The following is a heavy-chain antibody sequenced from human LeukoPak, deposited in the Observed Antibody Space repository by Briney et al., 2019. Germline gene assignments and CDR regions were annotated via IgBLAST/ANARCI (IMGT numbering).Heavy chain of an antibody. V-gene: IGHV4-38-2*02. CDR2: IYHSGIT. J-gene: IGHJ6*03. CDR1: GYSISGGFY. CDR3: ARGLRDYYDSSGYEGYYMDV. D-gene: IGHD3-22*01. Sequence: SETLSLTCTVSGYSISGGFYWGWIRQPPGKGLEWIGSIYHSGITYYNPSLKSRVTMSVDTSKNQFSLKLSFVTAADTAVYYCARGLRDYYDSSGYEGYYMDVWGKGTTVTISS.